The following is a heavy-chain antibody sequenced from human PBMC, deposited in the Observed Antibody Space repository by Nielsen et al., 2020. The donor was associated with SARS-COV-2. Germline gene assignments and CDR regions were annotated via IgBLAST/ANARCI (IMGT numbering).Heavy chain of an antibody. D-gene: IGHD3-10*01. CDR3: ARENSGPGGPASYGMDL. V-gene: IGHV7-4-1*02. Sequence: ASVKVSCKASGYSFSRYPMNWVRQAPGQGLEWMGWIDTNIGKPTPAQGFTGRFVFSSDTSVSTASLQISTLRAEDTAVYYCARENSGPGGPASYGMDLWGQGTTVTVSS. J-gene: IGHJ6*02. CDR1: GYSFSRYP. CDR2: IDTNIGKP.